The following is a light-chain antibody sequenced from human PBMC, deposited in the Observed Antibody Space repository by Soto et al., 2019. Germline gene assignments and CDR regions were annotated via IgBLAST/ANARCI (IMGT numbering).Light chain of an antibody. CDR1: QSVLYSSNNMNY. Sequence: DVVLTQSPDSLAVSLGERATINCKSSQSVLYSSNNMNYLAWYQQKAGQPPKLLIYWASTRESGVPDRFGGSGSGTEFTLTISSLQAEDVAVYYCQQYYSTPLTFGQGTKVEIK. V-gene: IGKV4-1*01. CDR3: QQYYSTPLT. CDR2: WAS. J-gene: IGKJ1*01.